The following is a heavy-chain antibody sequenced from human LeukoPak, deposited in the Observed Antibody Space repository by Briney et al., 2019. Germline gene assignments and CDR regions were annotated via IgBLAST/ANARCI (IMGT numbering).Heavy chain of an antibody. CDR1: GGSISSYY. V-gene: IGHV4-59*01. CDR3: ARSSAGVVIIPKV. Sequence: SETLSLTCTVSGGSISSYYWSWIRQPPGKGLEWTGYIYYSGSTNYNPSLKSRVTISVDTSKNQFSLKLSSVTAADTAVYYCARSSAGVVIIPKVWGQGTLVTVSS. J-gene: IGHJ4*02. CDR2: IYYSGST. D-gene: IGHD3-3*01.